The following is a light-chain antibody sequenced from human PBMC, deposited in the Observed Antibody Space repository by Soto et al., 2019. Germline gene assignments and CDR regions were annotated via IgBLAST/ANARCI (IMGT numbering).Light chain of an antibody. CDR3: ISYTTTSTWV. Sequence: QPASVSGSPGQSITISCTGTSSDVGGYNYVSWFQQHPGKAPKLMIYEVNNRPSGVSNRFSGSKSGNTASLTISGLQAEDEADYYCISYTTTSTWVFGGGTKLTVL. CDR2: EVN. J-gene: IGLJ3*02. V-gene: IGLV2-14*01. CDR1: SSDVGGYNY.